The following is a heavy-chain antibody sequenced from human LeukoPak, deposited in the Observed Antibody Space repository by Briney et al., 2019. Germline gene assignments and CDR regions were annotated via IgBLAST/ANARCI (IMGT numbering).Heavy chain of an antibody. D-gene: IGHD3-9*01. CDR2: IYTSGST. CDR1: GGSISSYY. J-gene: IGHJ4*02. Sequence: SETLSRTCTVSGGSISSYYWSWIRQPAGKGLEWIGRIYTSGSTNYNPSLRSRVTMSVDTSKNQFSLKLSSVTAADTAVYYCARGYDILTGYYYWGQGTLVTVSS. V-gene: IGHV4-4*07. CDR3: ARGYDILTGYYY.